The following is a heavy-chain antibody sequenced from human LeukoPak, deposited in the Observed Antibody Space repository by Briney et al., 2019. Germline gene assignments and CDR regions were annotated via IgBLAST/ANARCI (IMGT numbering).Heavy chain of an antibody. CDR3: ARDVVAAVGSFDY. V-gene: IGHV4-4*07. D-gene: IGHD6-13*01. CDR2: IYTSGST. Sequence: KASETLSLTCTVFGDSISTFYWSWIRQPAGKGLEWIGHIYTSGSTNYNPSLKSRVTMSVDTSKNQFFLKLSSVTAEDTAVYYCARDVVAAVGSFDYWGQGILVTVSS. J-gene: IGHJ4*02. CDR1: GDSISTFY.